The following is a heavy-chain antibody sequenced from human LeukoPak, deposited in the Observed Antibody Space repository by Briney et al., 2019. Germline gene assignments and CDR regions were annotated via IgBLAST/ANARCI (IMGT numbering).Heavy chain of an antibody. CDR3: ARHFYRATVTSAYFDY. J-gene: IGHJ4*02. CDR2: IYYSRST. V-gene: IGHV4-59*08. CDR1: GGSISSYF. Sequence: PSETLSLTCTVSGGSISSYFWSWIRQPPGKGLEWIGYIYYSRSTNYNPSLRGRVTISVDTSKNQFSLKLSSVTAADTAVYYCARHFYRATVTSAYFDYWGQGTLVTVSS. D-gene: IGHD4-17*01.